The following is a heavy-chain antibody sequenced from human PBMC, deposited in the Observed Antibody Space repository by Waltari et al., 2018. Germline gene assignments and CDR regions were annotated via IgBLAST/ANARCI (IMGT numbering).Heavy chain of an antibody. D-gene: IGHD3-22*01. CDR1: GFTFSSYW. CDR2: IKQDGSEK. Sequence: EVQLVESGGGLVQPGGSLRLSCAASGFTFSSYWMSWVRQAPGKGLEWVANIKQDGSEKYYVDPVKGRFTISRDNAKNSLYLQMNSLRAEDTAVYYCARDPRTSDIGSGWGDHAFDIWGQGTMVTVSS. J-gene: IGHJ3*02. CDR3: ARDPRTSDIGSGWGDHAFDI. V-gene: IGHV3-7*01.